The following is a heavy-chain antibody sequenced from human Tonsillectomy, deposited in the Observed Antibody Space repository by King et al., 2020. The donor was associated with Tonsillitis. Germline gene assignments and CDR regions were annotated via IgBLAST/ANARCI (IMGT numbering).Heavy chain of an antibody. CDR2: IKQDGSEK. J-gene: IGHJ6*03. D-gene: IGHD3-22*01. Sequence: VQLVESGGGLGQRGGSLRLSCAASGFTFSNYWMSWVRQAPGKGLEWVANIKQDGSEKYYVDTLKGRFTISRDNAKKSRYLQMNSLRAEDTAVYYCARNSSDPKFYYYYYMDVWGKGTTVTVSS. V-gene: IGHV3-7*04. CDR1: GFTFSNYW. CDR3: ARNSSDPKFYYYYYMDV.